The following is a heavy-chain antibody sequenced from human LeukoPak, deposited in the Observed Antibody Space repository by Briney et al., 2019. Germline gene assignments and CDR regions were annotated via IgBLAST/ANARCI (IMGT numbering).Heavy chain of an antibody. CDR3: ATDLRTITVAGIGVFDI. Sequence: GASVKVSFKASVYTFTIYYMHWVRQAPGQGLDWMGIINPIGGNTNYAQEFQGGVTMTSDMSTSTVSMELSSLRSEDTAVYYCATDLRTITVAGIGVFDIWGQGTMVTVSS. D-gene: IGHD6-19*01. CDR1: VYTFTIYY. V-gene: IGHV1-46*01. CDR2: INPIGGNT. J-gene: IGHJ3*02.